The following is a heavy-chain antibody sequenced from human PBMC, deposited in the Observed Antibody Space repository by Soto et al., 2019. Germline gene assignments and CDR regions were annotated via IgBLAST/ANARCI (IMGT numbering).Heavy chain of an antibody. CDR3: ARDKDRPQLGGNYYYIMDV. D-gene: IGHD3-3*02. V-gene: IGHV1-69*12. CDR1: GGTFSTAA. CDR2: IMPIFRTA. Sequence: QVQVEQSGAEVKKPGSSVKVSCKASGGTFSTAAISWVRQAPGQGLEWMGGIMPIFRTADYAQKFQGRVTITGDESTTTAYLGLRSLRSEDTAVYYCARDKDRPQLGGNYYYIMDVWGQGTTVTVSS. J-gene: IGHJ6*02.